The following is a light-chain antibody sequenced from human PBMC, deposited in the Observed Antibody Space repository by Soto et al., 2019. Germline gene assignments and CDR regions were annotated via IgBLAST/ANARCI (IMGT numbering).Light chain of an antibody. Sequence: EIVLTQSPGTLSLSPGERATLSCRASQSVSSSQLAWYQQKPGQAPRLLMAGASSRATGIPDTLSGRGSASDFTITISILEPKELAVDYCHQYVSSGITFGQWTRLEIK. CDR2: GAS. V-gene: IGKV3-20*01. CDR1: QSVSSSQ. J-gene: IGKJ5*01. CDR3: HQYVSSGIT.